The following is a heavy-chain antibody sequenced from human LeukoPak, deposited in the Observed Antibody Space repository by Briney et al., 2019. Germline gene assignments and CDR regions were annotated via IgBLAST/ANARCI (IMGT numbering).Heavy chain of an antibody. CDR1: GGSISSYY. V-gene: IGHV4-59*08. D-gene: IGHD3-10*01. CDR3: ARHVSGGSGSYYFQYFDY. J-gene: IGHJ4*02. Sequence: PSETLSLTCTVSGGSISSYYWSWIRQPPGKGLEWIGYIYYSGSTNYNPSLKSRVTISVDTSKNQFSLKLSSVTAADTAVYYCARHVSGGSGSYYFQYFDYWGQGTVVTVSS. CDR2: IYYSGST.